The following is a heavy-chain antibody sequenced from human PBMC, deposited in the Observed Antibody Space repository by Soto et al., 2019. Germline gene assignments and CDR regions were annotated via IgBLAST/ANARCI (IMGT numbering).Heavy chain of an antibody. CDR1: GGTFSSYA. CDR3: ARVLRLRKLTGYFDY. V-gene: IGHV1-69*06. J-gene: IGHJ4*02. Sequence: QVQLVQSGAEVKKPGSSVKVSCKASGGTFSSYAISWVRQAPGQGLEWMGGIIPIFGTANYAQKFQGTVTITTDKSTSTAYTKLSSLRYEETAVYYCARVLRLRKLTGYFDYWGQGTLVTVSS. D-gene: IGHD3-16*01. CDR2: IIPIFGTA.